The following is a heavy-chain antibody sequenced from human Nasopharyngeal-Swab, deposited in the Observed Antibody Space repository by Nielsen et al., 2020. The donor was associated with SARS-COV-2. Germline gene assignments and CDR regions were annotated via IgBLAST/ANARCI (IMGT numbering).Heavy chain of an antibody. CDR3: ARYGFVGVPEDYYYYMDV. CDR1: GYTFTSYY. CDR2: INPSGGST. V-gene: IGHV1-46*01. Sequence: ASVKVSCKASGYTFTSYYMHWVRQAPGQGLEWMGIINPSGGSTSYAQKFQGRVTMTRDTSTSTVYMELSSLRSEDTAVYYCARYGFVGVPEDYYYYMDVWGKGTTVTVSS. J-gene: IGHJ6*03. D-gene: IGHD1-14*01.